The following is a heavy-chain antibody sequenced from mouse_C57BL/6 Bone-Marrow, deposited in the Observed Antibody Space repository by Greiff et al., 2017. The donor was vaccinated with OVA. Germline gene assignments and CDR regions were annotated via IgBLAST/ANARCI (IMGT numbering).Heavy chain of an antibody. CDR2: ISDGGSYT. CDR3: ARDYDGSQYYFDY. Sequence: EVMLVESGGGLVKPGGSLKLSCAASGFTFSSYAMSWVRQTPEKRLEWVATISDGGSYTYYPDNVQGRFTISRDNAKNNLYLQMSHLKSEDTAMYYCARDYDGSQYYFDYWGQGTTLTVSS. V-gene: IGHV5-4*01. J-gene: IGHJ2*01. CDR1: GFTFSSYA. D-gene: IGHD2-3*01.